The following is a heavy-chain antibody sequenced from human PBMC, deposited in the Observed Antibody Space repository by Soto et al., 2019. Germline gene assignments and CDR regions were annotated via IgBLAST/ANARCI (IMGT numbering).Heavy chain of an antibody. D-gene: IGHD3-22*01. Sequence: QITLKESGPTLVKPTQTLTLTCTFSGFSLSTSGVGVGWIRQPPGKALEWLALIYWDEDKRYSPSLKNRLTINKDTSKNQVVLTLNNMDPVDTATYYCAHRQRYYYRGSGYWVFDHWVKGTLVTVSS. J-gene: IGHJ4*02. CDR1: GFSLSTSGVG. V-gene: IGHV2-5*02. CDR2: IYWDEDK. CDR3: AHRQRYYYRGSGYWVFDH.